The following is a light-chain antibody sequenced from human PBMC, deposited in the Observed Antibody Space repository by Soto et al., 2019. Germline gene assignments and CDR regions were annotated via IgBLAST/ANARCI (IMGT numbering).Light chain of an antibody. Sequence: EIVLTQSPGTLSLSPGERATLSCRASQSVSSSYLAWYQHKPGQAPRLLISGTSSRATGIPDRFSGSGAGTDFTLTISRLEPEDFAVYYCQQYGSSPLTFGGGTKVDIK. J-gene: IGKJ4*01. CDR3: QQYGSSPLT. CDR1: QSVSSSY. V-gene: IGKV3-20*01. CDR2: GTS.